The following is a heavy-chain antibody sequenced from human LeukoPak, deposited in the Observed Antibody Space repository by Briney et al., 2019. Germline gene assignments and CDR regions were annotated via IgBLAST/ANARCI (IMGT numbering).Heavy chain of an antibody. CDR1: GFTFSNYA. V-gene: IGHV3-23*01. J-gene: IGHJ4*02. CDR3: AKNGGSSGYLPLDY. D-gene: IGHD3-22*01. CDR2: VSGRGDST. Sequence: QPGGSLRLSCAASGFTFSNYAMTWVRQAPGKGLEWVSVVSGRGDSTYYADSVKGRFTISRDNSKNTLFLQMHSLRAEDTAVYNCAKNGGSSGYLPLDYWGQGTLVTVSS.